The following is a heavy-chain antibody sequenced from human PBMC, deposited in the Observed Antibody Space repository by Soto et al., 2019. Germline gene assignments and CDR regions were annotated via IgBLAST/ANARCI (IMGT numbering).Heavy chain of an antibody. Sequence: QVQLVESGGGVVQPGRSLRLSCAASGFTFSSYGMHWVRQAPGKGLEWVAVIWYDGSNKYYADSVKGRFTISRDNSKNTLYLQMNSLRAEDTAVYYCAREAYGDYFCYFDYWGQGTLVTVSS. D-gene: IGHD4-17*01. CDR3: AREAYGDYFCYFDY. J-gene: IGHJ4*02. CDR1: GFTFSSYG. CDR2: IWYDGSNK. V-gene: IGHV3-33*01.